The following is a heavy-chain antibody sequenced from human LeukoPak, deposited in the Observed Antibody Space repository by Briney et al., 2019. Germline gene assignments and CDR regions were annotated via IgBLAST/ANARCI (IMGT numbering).Heavy chain of an antibody. J-gene: IGHJ4*02. CDR2: ISASGGDT. CDR3: AKDAAAPEY. V-gene: IGHV3-23*01. D-gene: IGHD2-2*01. CDR1: GLTFSRYY. Sequence: GGSLRLSCVVSGLTFSRYYMSWVRQAPGKGLEWVSGISASGGDTWYPDSVKGRFTISRDNSKNTLFLQMNSLRVEDTAIYYCAKDAAAPEYWGQGTRVTVSS.